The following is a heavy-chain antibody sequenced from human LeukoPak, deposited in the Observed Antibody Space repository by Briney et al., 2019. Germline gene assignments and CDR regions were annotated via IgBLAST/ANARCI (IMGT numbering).Heavy chain of an antibody. D-gene: IGHD5-18*01. CDR2: IRSDGITD. Sequence: GGSLRLSCSASGFTFTNYGIQGVRQSPGKGRAGGAFIRSDGITDYYADSVKGRFTISRDNSKNTLYLQMNSLRAEETAVSSCASHRTAMGYYYYYIDVWGKGTTVTISS. CDR1: GFTFTNYG. V-gene: IGHV3-30*02. J-gene: IGHJ6*03. CDR3: ASHRTAMGYYYYYIDV.